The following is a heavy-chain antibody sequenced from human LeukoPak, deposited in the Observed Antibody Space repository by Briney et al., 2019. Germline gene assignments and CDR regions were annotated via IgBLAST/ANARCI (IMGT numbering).Heavy chain of an antibody. V-gene: IGHV1-69*04. CDR2: IILILGTA. Sequence: ASVKVSCKASGCTFSSYAISWVRQAPGQGLEWVGRIILILGTANYAQKFQGRATITADKSPSTANIELSRLRSEDTAVYYCARGEQWRAGYYYRMDVGGQGTTVTVSS. CDR3: ARGEQWRAGYYYRMDV. J-gene: IGHJ6*02. CDR1: GCTFSSYA. D-gene: IGHD6-19*01.